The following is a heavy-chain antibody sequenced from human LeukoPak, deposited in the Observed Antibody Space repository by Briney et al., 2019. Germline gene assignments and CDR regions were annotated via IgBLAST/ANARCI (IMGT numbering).Heavy chain of an antibody. CDR2: ISSSTSTI. CDR3: AGSLGDYGSGSYYNALGY. Sequence: GGSLRLSCAASGFTFSSYSMNWVRQAPGKGLEWVSYISSSTSTIYYADFVKGRFTISRDNAKNSLYLQMNSLRAEDTAVYYCAGSLGDYGSGSYYNALGYWGQGTLVTVSS. CDR1: GFTFSSYS. D-gene: IGHD3-10*01. J-gene: IGHJ4*02. V-gene: IGHV3-48*01.